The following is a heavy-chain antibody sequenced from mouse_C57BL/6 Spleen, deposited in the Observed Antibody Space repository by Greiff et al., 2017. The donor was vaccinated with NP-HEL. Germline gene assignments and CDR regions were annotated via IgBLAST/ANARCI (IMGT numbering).Heavy chain of an antibody. D-gene: IGHD2-4*01. CDR1: GYTFTDYY. V-gene: IGHV1-26*01. J-gene: IGHJ4*01. CDR2: INPNNGGT. CDR3: ASYDYRRAMDY. Sequence: VLLQQSGPELVKPGASVKISCKASGYTFTDYYMNWVKQSHGKSLEWIGDINPNNGGTSYNQKFKGKATLTVDKSSSTAYMELHSLTSEDSAVYYCASYDYRRAMDYWGQGTSVTVSS.